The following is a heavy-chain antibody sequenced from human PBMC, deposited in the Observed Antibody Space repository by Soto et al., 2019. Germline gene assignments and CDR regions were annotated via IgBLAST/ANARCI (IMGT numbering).Heavy chain of an antibody. J-gene: IGHJ6*02. D-gene: IGHD3-3*01. V-gene: IGHV3-21*01. CDR3: ARAGGDFWSGYSDGSFYYGMDV. Sequence: PGGSLKLSCAASGFTFSSYSMNWVRQATGKGLEWVSSISSSISYIYYADSVKGRFTISRDNAKNSLYLQMNSLRAEDTAVYYCARAGGDFWSGYSDGSFYYGMDVWGQGTTVTVSS. CDR2: ISSSISYI. CDR1: GFTFSSYS.